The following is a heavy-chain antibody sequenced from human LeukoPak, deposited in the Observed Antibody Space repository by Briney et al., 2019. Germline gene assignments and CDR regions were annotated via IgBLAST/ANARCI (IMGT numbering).Heavy chain of an antibody. V-gene: IGHV3-30*18. CDR2: ISYDGSNK. CDR3: AKDVYYDSSVCDY. Sequence: QPGGSLRLSCAASGFTFSNAWMSWVRQAPGKGLEWVAVISYDGSNKYYADSVKGRFTVSRDNSKNTLYLQMNSLRAEDTAVFYCAKDVYYDSSVCDYWGQGTLVTVSS. D-gene: IGHD3-22*01. CDR1: GFTFSNAW. J-gene: IGHJ4*02.